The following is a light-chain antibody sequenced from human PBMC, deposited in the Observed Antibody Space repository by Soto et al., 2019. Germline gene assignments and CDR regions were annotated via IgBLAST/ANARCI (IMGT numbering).Light chain of an antibody. J-gene: IGKJ2*01. V-gene: IGKV2-24*01. Sequence: DFVMTQTPLSSPVTLGQPASISCRSSQSLVHSDGNTYLSLLHQRPGQPPRLLIYMISNRFAGAPERFSGRGARTDITLKISMVEAEDVGVYYWKRATQPYTFGGGTKLEIK. CDR2: MIS. CDR1: QSLVHSDGNTY. CDR3: KRATQPYT.